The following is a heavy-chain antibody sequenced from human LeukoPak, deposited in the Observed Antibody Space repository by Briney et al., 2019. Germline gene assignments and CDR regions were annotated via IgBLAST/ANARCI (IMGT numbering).Heavy chain of an antibody. CDR2: FYTSGST. J-gene: IGHJ3*02. CDR1: GGSISSYY. Sequence: SETLSLTCTVSGGSISSYYWSWIRQPAGKGLEWIGRFYTSGSTNYNPSLKSRVTMSVDTSKNQFSQKLSSVTAADTAVYYCASGDYGDYGGDAFDIWGQGTMVTVSS. CDR3: ASGDYGDYGGDAFDI. V-gene: IGHV4-4*07. D-gene: IGHD4-17*01.